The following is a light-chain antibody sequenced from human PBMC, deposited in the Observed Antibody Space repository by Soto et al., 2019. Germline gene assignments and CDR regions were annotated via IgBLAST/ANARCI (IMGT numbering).Light chain of an antibody. V-gene: IGKV3-20*01. CDR2: GAL. Sequence: EIVLTQSPGTLSLSPGERATLSCRVSQLVVASYLHWYQHRPGQAPRLLISGALTRATGIPDRFSGSASGTVIPLTLSRLQPEDCAVYYCQLFGRSPTVGPGTTVDI. J-gene: IGKJ3*01. CDR1: QLVVASY. CDR3: QLFGRSPT.